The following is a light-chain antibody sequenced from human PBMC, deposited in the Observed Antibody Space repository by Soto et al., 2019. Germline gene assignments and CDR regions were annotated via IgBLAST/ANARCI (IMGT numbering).Light chain of an antibody. CDR1: QSVSSY. V-gene: IGKV3-11*01. CDR2: DAS. Sequence: EIVLIQSPATLSLSPGERATLSCRASQSVSSYLAWYQQKPGQAPRLLIYDASNRATGIPARFSGSGSGTDFTLTISSLEPVDFAVYYCQQRSDWPSTFGGGTKVQIK. CDR3: QQRSDWPST. J-gene: IGKJ4*01.